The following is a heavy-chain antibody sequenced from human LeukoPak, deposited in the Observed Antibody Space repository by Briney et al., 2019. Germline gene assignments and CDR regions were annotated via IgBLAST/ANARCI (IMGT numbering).Heavy chain of an antibody. CDR3: ARVYSNHNG. J-gene: IGHJ4*02. D-gene: IGHD6-13*01. CDR2: ISNTATTI. V-gene: IGHV3-48*03. CDR1: GFSFSSYE. Sequence: GGSLRLSCAASGFSFSSYEMNWVRQAPGKGLEWISYISNTATTIDYADSVKGRFTISRDNAKNSLYLQMKSLRAEDTAVYYCARVYSNHNGWGQGTLVTVSS.